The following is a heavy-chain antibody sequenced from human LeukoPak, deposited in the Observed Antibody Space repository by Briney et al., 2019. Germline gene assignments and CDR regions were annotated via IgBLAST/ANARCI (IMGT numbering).Heavy chain of an antibody. V-gene: IGHV4-59*01. J-gene: IGHJ6*03. CDR2: IYFSGST. CDR1: GGSISSYY. D-gene: IGHD3-10*01. CDR3: ARIGGESGSYPGGNYYYYYYMDV. Sequence: PSETLSLTCTVSGGSISSYYWSWIRQPPGKGLEWIGYIYFSGSTNYNPSLKSRVTISVDTSKNQFSLKLSSVTAADTAVYYCARIGGESGSYPGGNYYYYYYMDVWGKGTTVTISS.